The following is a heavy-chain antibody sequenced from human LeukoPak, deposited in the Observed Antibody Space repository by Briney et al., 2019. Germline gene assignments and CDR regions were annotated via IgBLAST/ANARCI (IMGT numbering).Heavy chain of an antibody. CDR2: IRSKANSYAT. V-gene: IGHV3-73*01. Sequence: GGSLRLSCAASGFTFSGSAMHWVRQASGKGREGVGRIRSKANSYATAYAASVKGRFTISRDDSKNTAYLQMNSLKTEDTAVYYCTTPNGILRYFDWLSLDGYYYYMDVWGKGTTVTISS. D-gene: IGHD3-9*01. J-gene: IGHJ6*03. CDR1: GFTFSGSA. CDR3: TTPNGILRYFDWLSLDGYYYYMDV.